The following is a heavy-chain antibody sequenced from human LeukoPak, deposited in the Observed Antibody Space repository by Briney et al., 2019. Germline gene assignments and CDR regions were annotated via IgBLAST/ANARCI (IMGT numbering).Heavy chain of an antibody. D-gene: IGHD6-19*01. V-gene: IGHV4-59*01. Sequence: SETLSLTCTVSGGSISSYYWSWIRQPPGKGLEWIGYIYYSGSTNYNPSLKSRVTISVDTSKNQFSLKLSSVTAADTAVYYCARDLLGIAVAGTGWFDPWGQGTLVTVSS. CDR1: GGSISSYY. CDR2: IYYSGST. CDR3: ARDLLGIAVAGTGWFDP. J-gene: IGHJ5*02.